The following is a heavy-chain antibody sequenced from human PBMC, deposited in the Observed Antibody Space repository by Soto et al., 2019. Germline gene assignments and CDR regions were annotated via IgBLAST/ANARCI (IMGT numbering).Heavy chain of an antibody. CDR1: GFTFSNYN. J-gene: IGHJ5*02. CDR3: AREGALKPFSS. V-gene: IGHV3-21*01. CDR2: ISGSSIYI. Sequence: GGSLRLSWLASGFTFSNYNMNWVRQAPGKGREWVSHISGSSIYIHYADSVRGRFTISRDNAKNSVYLQRDSLRVEDTAVYYCAREGALKPFSSWGQGALVTVSS.